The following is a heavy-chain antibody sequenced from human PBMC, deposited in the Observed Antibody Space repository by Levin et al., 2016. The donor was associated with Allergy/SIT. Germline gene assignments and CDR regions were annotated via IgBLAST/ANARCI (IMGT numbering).Heavy chain of an antibody. CDR3: ARGRLYYDYVWGSYRPRLVGDY. V-gene: IGHV1-18*04. J-gene: IGHJ4*02. Sequence: ASVKVSCKASGYTFTSYGISWVRQAPGQGLEWMGWISAYNGNTNYAQKLQGRVTMTTDTSTSTAYMELRSLRSDDTAVYYCARGRLYYDYVWGSYRPRLVGDYWGQGTLVTVSS. CDR1: GYTFTSYG. CDR2: ISAYNGNT. D-gene: IGHD3-16*02.